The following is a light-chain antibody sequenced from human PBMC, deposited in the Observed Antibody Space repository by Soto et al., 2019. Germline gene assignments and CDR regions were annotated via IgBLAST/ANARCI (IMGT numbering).Light chain of an antibody. CDR3: QSYASSLSGMV. V-gene: IGLV1-40*01. CDR1: SSNIGAGYD. J-gene: IGLJ2*01. Sequence: QSVLTQPPSVSGAPGQRVTISCTGSSSNIGAGYDVHWYQQLPGTAPKLLIYGNSNRPSGVPDRFSGSKSGTSASLAITGLQAEDEADYYSQSYASSLSGMVFGGGTKVTVL. CDR2: GNS.